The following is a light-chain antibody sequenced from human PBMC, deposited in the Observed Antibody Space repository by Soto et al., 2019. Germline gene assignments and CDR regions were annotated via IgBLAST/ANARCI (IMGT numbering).Light chain of an antibody. CDR3: QQYNNRLWT. V-gene: IGKV3-15*01. Sequence: IVLTQSPDTLSLSPGERATLSCRASQSVSNNYLAWYQQKPGQSPRLLIYGASTRATGIPARFSGSGSGTEFTLTIASLQSEDLAVYYCQQYNNRLWTFGQGTKVDIK. CDR2: GAS. J-gene: IGKJ1*01. CDR1: QSVSNN.